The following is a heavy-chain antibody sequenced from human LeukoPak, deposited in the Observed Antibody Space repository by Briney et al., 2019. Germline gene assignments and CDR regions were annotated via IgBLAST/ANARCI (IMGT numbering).Heavy chain of an antibody. D-gene: IGHD6-19*01. Sequence: GASVKVSCKASGYTFTGYYMHWVRQAPGQGLEWMGWISPKSGGTNYAQKFQGRVTMNRDMSISTAYMELNRLRFDDAAMYFCARAYHSSGWSGLGYWGQGTPVTVSS. CDR3: ARAYHSSGWSGLGY. J-gene: IGHJ4*02. CDR1: GYTFTGYY. CDR2: ISPKSGGT. V-gene: IGHV1-2*02.